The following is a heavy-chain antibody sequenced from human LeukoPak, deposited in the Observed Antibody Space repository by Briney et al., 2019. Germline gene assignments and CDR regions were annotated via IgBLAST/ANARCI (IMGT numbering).Heavy chain of an antibody. J-gene: IGHJ4*02. V-gene: IGHV3-48*04. CDR3: ARDGYCSSTNCYGGY. D-gene: IGHD2-2*01. CDR1: GFTFSNYW. Sequence: GGSLRLSCAASGFTFSNYWMHWVRQAPGKGLEWVSYISSSGSTIYYAGSVKGRFTISRDNAKNSLYLQMSSLRAEDTAVYYCARDGYCSSTNCYGGYWGQGSLVTVSS. CDR2: ISSSGSTI.